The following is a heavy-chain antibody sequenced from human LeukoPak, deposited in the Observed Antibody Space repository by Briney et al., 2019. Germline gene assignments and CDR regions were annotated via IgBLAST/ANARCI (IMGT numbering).Heavy chain of an antibody. CDR3: ARGRISRGYFDY. D-gene: IGHD2-2*01. CDR2: IWYDGSNK. J-gene: IGHJ4*02. V-gene: IGHV3-33*08. Sequence: SGRSLRLSCSASGFTFSSYAMYWVRQAPGKGLEWVTNIWYDGSNKYYADSVKGRFTISRDNSKNTLYLQMNSLRAEDPALYYCARGRISRGYFDYWGQGTLVTVSS. CDR1: GFTFSSYA.